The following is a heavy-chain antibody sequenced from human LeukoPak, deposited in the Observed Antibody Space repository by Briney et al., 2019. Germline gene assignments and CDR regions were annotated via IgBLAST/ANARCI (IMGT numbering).Heavy chain of an antibody. CDR1: GFTFNSYS. D-gene: IGHD5-18*01. J-gene: IGHJ4*02. CDR3: ARGRSGYTLDD. Sequence: GGSLRLSCAASGFTFNSYSMNWVRQAPGEGLEWVSSISSSTKYIYYADSLKGRFAISRDNAKNSLYLQMNSLRAEDTAVYYCARGRSGYTLDDWGQGTLVTVSS. V-gene: IGHV3-21*01. CDR2: ISSSTKYI.